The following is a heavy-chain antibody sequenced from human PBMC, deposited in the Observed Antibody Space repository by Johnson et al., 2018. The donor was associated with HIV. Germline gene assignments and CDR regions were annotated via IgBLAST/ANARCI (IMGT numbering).Heavy chain of an antibody. CDR1: GFTFSSYA. CDR2: ISSSGSTI. D-gene: IGHD6-13*01. Sequence: VQLVESGGGVVQPGRSLRLSCAASGFTFSSYAMHWVRQAPGQGLEWVSYISSSGSTIYYADSVKGRFTISRDNAKTSLYLQMNSRRAEDTAVYYCASITTIAAAGRGAFDIWGQGTMVTVSS. J-gene: IGHJ3*02. V-gene: IGHV3-48*04. CDR3: ASITTIAAAGRGAFDI.